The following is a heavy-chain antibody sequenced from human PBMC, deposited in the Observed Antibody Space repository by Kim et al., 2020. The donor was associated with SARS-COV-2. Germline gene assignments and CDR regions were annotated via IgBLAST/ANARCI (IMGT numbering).Heavy chain of an antibody. D-gene: IGHD6-19*01. CDR3: SKDIRRLGSGWHAAFDY. J-gene: IGHJ4*02. V-gene: IGHV3-9*01. Sequence: GGSLRLSCAASGFTFDDYAMHWVRQTPGRGLEWVAGISWNSGKKVYADSVKGRFTISRDNAKNSLYLEMNTLRLEDTAFYYCSKDIRRLGSGWHAAFDYWGQGNLVNV. CDR2: ISWNSGKK. CDR1: GFTFDDYA.